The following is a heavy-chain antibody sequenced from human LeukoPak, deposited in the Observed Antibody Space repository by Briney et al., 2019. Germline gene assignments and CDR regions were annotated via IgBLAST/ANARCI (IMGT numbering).Heavy chain of an antibody. V-gene: IGHV1-69*02. CDR1: GGTFGSYT. CDR2: IIPILGIA. Sequence: SVKVSCKASGGTFGSYTISWVRQAPGQGLEWMGRIIPILGIANYAQKFQGRVTITADKSTSTAYMELSSLRSEDTAVYYCARMPCSGGSCYPDYWGQGTLVTVSS. CDR3: ARMPCSGGSCYPDY. D-gene: IGHD2-15*01. J-gene: IGHJ4*02.